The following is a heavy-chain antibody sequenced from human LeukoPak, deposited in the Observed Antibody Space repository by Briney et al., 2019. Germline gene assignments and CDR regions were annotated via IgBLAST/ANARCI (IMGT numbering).Heavy chain of an antibody. V-gene: IGHV4-59*01. CDR3: ATGRDSSGYYFEWDY. D-gene: IGHD3-22*01. CDR2: IYYSGST. CDR1: GGSISSYY. Sequence: SETLSLTCTVSGGSISSYYWSWIRQPPGKGLEWIGYIYYSGSTNYNPSLESRVTISVDTSKNQFSLKLSSVTAADTAVYYCATGRDSSGYYFEWDYWGQGTLVTVSS. J-gene: IGHJ4*02.